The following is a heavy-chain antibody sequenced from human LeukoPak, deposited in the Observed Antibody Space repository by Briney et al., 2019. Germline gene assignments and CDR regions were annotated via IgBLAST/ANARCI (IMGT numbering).Heavy chain of an antibody. CDR2: ISYDGSNK. J-gene: IGHJ4*02. Sequence: GGSLRLSCAASGLTFHDYAMHWVRQAPGKGLEWVAVISYDGSNKYYADSVKGRFTISRDNSKNTLYLQMNSLRAEDTAVYYCAKSSCGSGYCCFDYWGQGTLVTVSS. CDR3: AKSSCGSGYCCFDY. V-gene: IGHV3-30*18. CDR1: GLTFHDYA. D-gene: IGHD6-19*01.